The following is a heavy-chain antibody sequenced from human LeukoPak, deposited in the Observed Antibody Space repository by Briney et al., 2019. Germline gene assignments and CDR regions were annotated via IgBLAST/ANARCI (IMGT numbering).Heavy chain of an antibody. Sequence: SETLSLTCSVSGASVSSGSYYWSWIRQPPGKGLEWIGYIYYSGSTNYNPSLKSRVTISVDTSKNQFSLKLSSVTAADTAVYYCARVTATYYYGSGSPDYFDYWGQGTLVTVSS. D-gene: IGHD3-10*01. CDR2: IYYSGST. CDR1: GASVSSGSYY. V-gene: IGHV4-61*01. J-gene: IGHJ4*02. CDR3: ARVTATYYYGSGSPDYFDY.